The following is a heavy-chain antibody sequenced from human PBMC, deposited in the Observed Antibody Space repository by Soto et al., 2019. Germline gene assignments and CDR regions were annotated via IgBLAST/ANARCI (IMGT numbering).Heavy chain of an antibody. D-gene: IGHD5-12*01. CDR1: GYTFTNSD. CDR2: VNPNSGNR. Sequence: QVQLVQSGAEVKKPGASVKVSCKASGYTFTNSDINWVRQATGQGLEWVGWVNPNSGNRGYARKCRGRVTMTTSTSIGTASMDLSSLRSEDTAVYYCARGRYSGYEYLDSWGQGTLVIVSS. CDR3: ARGRYSGYEYLDS. V-gene: IGHV1-8*01. J-gene: IGHJ4*02.